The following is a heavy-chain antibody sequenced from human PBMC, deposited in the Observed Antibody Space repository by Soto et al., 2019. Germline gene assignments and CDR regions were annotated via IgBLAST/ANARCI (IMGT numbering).Heavy chain of an antibody. CDR3: ARAGSEQPSGWYFDY. D-gene: IGHD6-13*01. Sequence: NPSETLSLTCAVSGGSISSGGYSWSWIRQPPGKGLEWIGYIYHSGSTYYNPSLKSRVTISVDRSKNQFSLKLSSVTAADTAVYYCARAGSEQPSGWYFDYWGQGTLVTVSS. J-gene: IGHJ4*02. V-gene: IGHV4-30-2*01. CDR2: IYHSGST. CDR1: GGSISSGGYS.